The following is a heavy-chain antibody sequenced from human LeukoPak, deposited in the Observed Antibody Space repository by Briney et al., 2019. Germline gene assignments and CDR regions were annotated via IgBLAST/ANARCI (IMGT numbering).Heavy chain of an antibody. Sequence: ASVKVSCKVSGYTLTELSMHWVRQAPGKGLEWMGGFDPEDGETIYAQKFQGRVTMTEDTSTDTAYMELSSRRSEDTAVYYCATRREVYGYYYYYYGMDVWGQGTTVTVSS. CDR3: ATRREVYGYYYYYYGMDV. D-gene: IGHD5/OR15-5a*01. CDR1: GYTLTELS. CDR2: FDPEDGET. J-gene: IGHJ6*02. V-gene: IGHV1-24*01.